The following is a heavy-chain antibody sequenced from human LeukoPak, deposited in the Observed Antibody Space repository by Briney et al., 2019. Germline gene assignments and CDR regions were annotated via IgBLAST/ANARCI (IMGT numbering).Heavy chain of an antibody. J-gene: IGHJ5*02. CDR1: GGSISSNSFY. V-gene: IGHV4-39*01. Sequence: SGTLSLTCTVSGGSISSNSFYWGWIRQPPGKGLEWIGSIYYSGSTYYNPSLKSRATISVDTSKNQFSLKLSSVTVADTAVYYCARNRYYYGSGNYGVPNWFDPWGQGTLVTVSS. D-gene: IGHD3-10*01. CDR2: IYYSGST. CDR3: ARNRYYYGSGNYGVPNWFDP.